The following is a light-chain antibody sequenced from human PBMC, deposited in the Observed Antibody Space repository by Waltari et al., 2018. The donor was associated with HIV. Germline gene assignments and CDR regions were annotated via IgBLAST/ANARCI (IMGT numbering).Light chain of an antibody. Sequence: QSALTHPDSVPGPPGPSITISCTGTSSYICDNNYVSWYQQHPGKDPKRMIYEVTNRPSGVSNRFSGSKSGNTASLTISGLQAEDEADDYCTSYTTTSTLVFGGGTRLTVL. CDR2: EVT. V-gene: IGLV2-14*01. CDR1: SSYICDNNY. J-gene: IGLJ3*02. CDR3: TSYTTTSTLV.